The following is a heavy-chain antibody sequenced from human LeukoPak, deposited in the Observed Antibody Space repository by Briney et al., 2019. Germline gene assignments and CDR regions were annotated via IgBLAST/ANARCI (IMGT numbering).Heavy chain of an antibody. V-gene: IGHV1-2*02. Sequence: ASVKVSCKASGYTFTGYFIHWVRQAPGQGLEWMGWINPNSGGADFVQKFQGRVTMTRDTSISTAYMEMSSLTSDDTSLYYCARGRGTWFYFDYWGQGALVTVSS. CDR3: ARGRGTWFYFDY. J-gene: IGHJ4*02. CDR2: INPNSGGA. CDR1: GYTFTGYF. D-gene: IGHD6-13*01.